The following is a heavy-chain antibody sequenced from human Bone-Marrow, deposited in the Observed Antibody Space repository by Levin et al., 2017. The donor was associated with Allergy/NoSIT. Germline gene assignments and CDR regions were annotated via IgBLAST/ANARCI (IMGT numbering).Heavy chain of an antibody. CDR2: ITWNSAKI. D-gene: IGHD5-12*01. CDR1: GFSFSSYW. J-gene: IGHJ4*02. Sequence: SLKISCVASGFSFSSYWMHWVRQGPGKGLEWVSGITWNSAKIAYGDSFKGRFTISRDNAKNSLDLQMNSLRPEDTALYYCAKDIASGYFLAFDYWGQGALVTVSS. CDR3: AKDIASGYFLAFDY. V-gene: IGHV3-9*01.